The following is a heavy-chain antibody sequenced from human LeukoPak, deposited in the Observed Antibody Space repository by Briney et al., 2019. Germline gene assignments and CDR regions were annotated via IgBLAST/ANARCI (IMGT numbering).Heavy chain of an antibody. Sequence: SETLSLTCTVSGGSISSGGYYWSWIRQHPGKGLEWIGYMYNSGSTYYNPSLKSRLTISVDTSKNQFSLKLSSVTAADTAVYYCASSTVKEGHKYNWFDPWGQGTLVTVSS. CDR2: MYNSGST. CDR1: GGSISSGGYY. V-gene: IGHV4-31*03. J-gene: IGHJ5*02. CDR3: ASSTVKEGHKYNWFDP. D-gene: IGHD4-17*01.